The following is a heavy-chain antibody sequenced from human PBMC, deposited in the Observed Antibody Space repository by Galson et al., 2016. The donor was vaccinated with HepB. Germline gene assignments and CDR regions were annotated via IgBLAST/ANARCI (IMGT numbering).Heavy chain of an antibody. Sequence: SLRLSCAASGFTFSSYGMHWVRRAPGKGLEWVAVISYDGSNKYYADSVKGRFTISRDNSKNTLYLQMNSLRAEDTAVYYCAKDQGILTGYFGHWGQGTLVTVSS. CDR3: AKDQGILTGYFGH. V-gene: IGHV3-30*18. CDR2: ISYDGSNK. D-gene: IGHD3-9*01. J-gene: IGHJ4*02. CDR1: GFTFSSYG.